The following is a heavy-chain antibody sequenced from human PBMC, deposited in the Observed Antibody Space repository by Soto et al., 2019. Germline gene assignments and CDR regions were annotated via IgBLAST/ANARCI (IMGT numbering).Heavy chain of an antibody. D-gene: IGHD6-13*01. V-gene: IGHV4-39*01. CDR2: IYFSGTT. Sequence: QLQLQESGPGLVKPSETLSLSCTVSGGSISSSSYYWGWIRQPPGKGLEWIGSIYFSGTTHYNPSLTGRVTISVDTSRNQFSLKLSSVTATDTAVYYCARHVRGWQLMLDNWGQGSLVTVSS. J-gene: IGHJ4*02. CDR1: GGSISSSSYY. CDR3: ARHVRGWQLMLDN.